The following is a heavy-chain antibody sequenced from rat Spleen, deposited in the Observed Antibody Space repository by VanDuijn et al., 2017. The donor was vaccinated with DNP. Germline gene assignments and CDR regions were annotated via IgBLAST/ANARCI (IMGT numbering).Heavy chain of an antibody. V-gene: IGHV3-3*01. J-gene: IGHJ4*01. CDR2: VNSAGTT. CDR1: GFSFTNYHV. CDR3: ARWPGYNPPYGMDA. D-gene: IGHD1-4*01. Sequence: VQLKESGPGLVQPSQTLSLTCTVSGFSFTNYHVHWVRQPPGKGLEWMGSVNSAGTTNNNPSLKSRISITRDTAKNQLFLQVNAGTAEDTATYYCARWPGYNPPYGMDAWGKGTSVTVSS.